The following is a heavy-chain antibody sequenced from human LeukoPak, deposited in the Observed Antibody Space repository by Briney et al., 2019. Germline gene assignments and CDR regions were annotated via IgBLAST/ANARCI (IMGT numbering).Heavy chain of an antibody. J-gene: IGHJ5*02. CDR3: VRDAEGAGISVNFWFDP. CDR1: GFTFTRYD. V-gene: IGHV1-8*01. Sequence: ASVKVSCKASGFTFTRYDINWVRQASGQGLQWMGWMNPNNGNTGYAQKFQGRVTMTRDTYTSTAYMELRGLRPEDTAVYYCVRDAEGAGISVNFWFDPWGQGTLVTVSS. CDR2: MNPNNGNT. D-gene: IGHD1-14*01.